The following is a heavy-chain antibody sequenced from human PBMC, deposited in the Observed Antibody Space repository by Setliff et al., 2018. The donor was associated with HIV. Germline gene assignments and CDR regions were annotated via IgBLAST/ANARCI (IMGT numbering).Heavy chain of an antibody. CDR2: INHRGST. D-gene: IGHD3-10*01. Sequence: PSETLSLTCAIYGGSFRGYFWIWIRQPPGKGLEWIGEINHRGSTNCNSSLKSRVTIGVDTSKNQFSLNLSAVTAADTAVYYCARGSVFWDRGNHYQYMDVWVTGTTVTVSS. J-gene: IGHJ6*03. CDR3: ARGSVFWDRGNHYQYMDV. V-gene: IGHV4-34*01. CDR1: GGSFRGYF.